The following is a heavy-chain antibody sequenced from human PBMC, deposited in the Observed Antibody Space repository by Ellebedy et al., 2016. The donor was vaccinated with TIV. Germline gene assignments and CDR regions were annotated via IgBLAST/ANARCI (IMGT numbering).Heavy chain of an antibody. CDR2: IYPGDFDT. Sequence: GESLKISXQASGDTFTKYWIGWVRQIPGKGLEWMGIIYPGDFDTRHNPSFRGLVTISADRSISTAYLQWSSLKASDTAIYYCARDSGWPHIIDFWGQGTLVTVSS. V-gene: IGHV5-51*01. CDR1: GDTFTKYW. D-gene: IGHD6-19*01. J-gene: IGHJ4*02. CDR3: ARDSGWPHIIDF.